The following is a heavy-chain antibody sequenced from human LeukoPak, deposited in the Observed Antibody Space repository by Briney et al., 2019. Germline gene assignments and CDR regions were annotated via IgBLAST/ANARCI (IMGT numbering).Heavy chain of an antibody. Sequence: PSETLSLTCTVSGGSISNYYWSWIRRPPGKGLEWIGYIHYSGNTNYNPSLQSRVTISVDTSKNQFSLKLTSVTAADTAVYYCARVPDRYYYDSSGYNYWGQGTLVTVSS. J-gene: IGHJ4*02. CDR2: IHYSGNT. D-gene: IGHD3-22*01. CDR1: GGSISNYY. V-gene: IGHV4-59*01. CDR3: ARVPDRYYYDSSGYNY.